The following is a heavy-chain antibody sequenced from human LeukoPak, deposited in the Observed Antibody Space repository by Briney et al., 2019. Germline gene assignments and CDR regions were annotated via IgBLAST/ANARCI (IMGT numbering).Heavy chain of an antibody. V-gene: IGHV3-66*01. CDR2: IYSGGST. Sequence: GGSLRRSCAASGFTVSSNYMSWVRQAPGKGLEWVSVIYSGGSTYYADSVKGRFTISRDNSKNTLYLQMNSLRAEDTAVYYCARGESSSWYDYWGQGTLVTVSS. CDR1: GFTVSSNY. J-gene: IGHJ4*02. CDR3: ARGESSSWYDY. D-gene: IGHD6-13*01.